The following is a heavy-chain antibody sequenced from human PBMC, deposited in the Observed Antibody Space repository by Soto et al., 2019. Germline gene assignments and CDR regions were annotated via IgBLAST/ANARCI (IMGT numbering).Heavy chain of an antibody. V-gene: IGHV4-34*01. Sequence: LXLTCAVYRGSFTDYYWSWIRQPPGKGLEWIGDVNLGGRTNYNPSLKSRVTISIDISKTQFSLKLSSVTAADTAVYYCARTTYSSGWYPDYYFDYWGQGTLVTVSS. CDR3: ARTTYSSGWYPDYYFDY. D-gene: IGHD6-19*01. CDR2: VNLGGRT. J-gene: IGHJ4*02. CDR1: RGSFTDYY.